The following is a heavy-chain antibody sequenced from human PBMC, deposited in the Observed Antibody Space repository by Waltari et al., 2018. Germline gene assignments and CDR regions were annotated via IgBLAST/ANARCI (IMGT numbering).Heavy chain of an antibody. V-gene: IGHV4-31*01. Sequence: QVQLQESGPGLVEPSQTLSLTCTVSGGLIRSGGYFWSWIRQRPGKGLGWIGHIYHTGTTYYNSSLKSVAAISVDKSKNQFFLRLASVTAADSAVYYCARRDYENNWFDPWGQGTLVTVSP. CDR1: GGLIRSGGYF. D-gene: IGHD3-16*01. CDR3: ARRDYENNWFDP. CDR2: IYHTGTT. J-gene: IGHJ5*02.